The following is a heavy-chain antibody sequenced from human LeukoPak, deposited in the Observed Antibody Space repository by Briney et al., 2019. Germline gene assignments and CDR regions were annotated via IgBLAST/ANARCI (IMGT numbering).Heavy chain of an antibody. CDR3: ARLSGLWFGATTSDY. V-gene: IGHV1-2*02. Sequence: ASVKVSCKASGYTFTSYGISWVRQAPGQGLEWMGWINPNSGGTNYAQKFQGRVTMTRDTSISTAYMELSRLRSDDTAVYYCARLSGLWFGATTSDYWGQGTLVTVSS. CDR2: INPNSGGT. CDR1: GYTFTSYG. D-gene: IGHD3-10*01. J-gene: IGHJ4*02.